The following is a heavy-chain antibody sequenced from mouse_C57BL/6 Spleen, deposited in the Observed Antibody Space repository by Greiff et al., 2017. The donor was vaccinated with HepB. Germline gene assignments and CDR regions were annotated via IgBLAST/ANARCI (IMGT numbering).Heavy chain of an antibody. V-gene: IGHV5-16*01. D-gene: IGHD2-4*01. CDR1: GFTFSDYY. CDR3: ARDDYERAMDY. CDR2: INYDGSST. J-gene: IGHJ4*01. Sequence: EVQLVESEGGLVQPGSSMKLSCTASGFTFSDYYMAWVRQVPEKGLEWVANINYDGSSTYYLDSLKSRFIISRDNAKNILYLQMSSLKSEDTATYYCARDDYERAMDYWGQGTSVTVSS.